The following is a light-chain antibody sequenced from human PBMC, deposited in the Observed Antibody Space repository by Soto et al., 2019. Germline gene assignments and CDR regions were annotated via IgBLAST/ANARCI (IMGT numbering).Light chain of an antibody. Sequence: DIQMTQSPSTLSASVGDRVTITCRASQSISSWLAWYQQKPEKAPKLLIYQASSLESGVPSRFTGSGSGTEFALSISSLQPDDFATYYCQQYSAYPWTFGQGTKVEI. J-gene: IGKJ1*01. CDR3: QQYSAYPWT. CDR1: QSISSW. V-gene: IGKV1-5*03. CDR2: QAS.